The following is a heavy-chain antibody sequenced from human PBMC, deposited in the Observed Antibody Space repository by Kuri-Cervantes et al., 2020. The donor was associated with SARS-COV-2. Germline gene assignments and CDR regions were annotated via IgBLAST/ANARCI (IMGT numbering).Heavy chain of an antibody. CDR1: GGSISSSSYY. V-gene: IGHV4-39*01. J-gene: IGHJ4*02. Sequence: SETLSLTCTVSGGSISSSSYYWGWIRQPPGKGLEWIGSIYYSGSTYYNPSLKSRVTISVDTSKNQFSLKLSSVTAADTAVYYCARSAFGATYYGFWSGFDYWGQGTLVTVSS. CDR3: ARSAFGATYYGFWSGFDY. CDR2: IYYSGST. D-gene: IGHD3-3*01.